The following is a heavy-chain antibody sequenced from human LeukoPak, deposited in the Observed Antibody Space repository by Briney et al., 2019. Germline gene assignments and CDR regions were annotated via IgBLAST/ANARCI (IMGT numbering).Heavy chain of an antibody. CDR3: ARHRYYDSSGYVYFDY. J-gene: IGHJ4*02. CDR1: GGSISSYY. CDR2: TYYSGST. Sequence: PSETLSLTCTVSGGSISSYYWSWIRQPPGKGLEWIGYTYYSGSTNYNPSLKTRVTTSVDTSKNQFSLKLSSVTAADTAVYYCARHRYYDSSGYVYFDYWGQGTLVTVSS. V-gene: IGHV4-59*08. D-gene: IGHD3-22*01.